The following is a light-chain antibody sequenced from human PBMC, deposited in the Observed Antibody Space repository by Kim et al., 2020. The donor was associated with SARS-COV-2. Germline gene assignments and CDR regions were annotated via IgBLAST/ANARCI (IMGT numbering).Light chain of an antibody. Sequence: ERAPLSFRARQYVSESRLAWYQQKPGRAPRLLIYAASSRATGIPDRFSGRGSGTDFTLTISRLEPEDFAVYYCQQYVESPPLTFGGGTKVDIK. CDR2: AAS. CDR3: QQYVESPPLT. CDR1: QYVSESR. J-gene: IGKJ4*01. V-gene: IGKV3-20*01.